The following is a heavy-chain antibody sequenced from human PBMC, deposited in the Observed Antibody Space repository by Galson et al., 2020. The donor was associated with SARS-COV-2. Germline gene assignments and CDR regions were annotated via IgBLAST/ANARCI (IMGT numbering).Heavy chain of an antibody. Sequence: GGSLRLSCAASGFTFDDYAMHWVRQAPGKGLEWVSGISWNSGSIGYADSVKGRFTISRDNAKNSLYLQMNSLRAEDTALYYCAKDIGAYYYGSGSYYNNWFDPRGQGTLVTVSS. CDR2: ISWNSGSI. CDR1: GFTFDDYA. J-gene: IGHJ5*02. V-gene: IGHV3-9*01. CDR3: AKDIGAYYYGSGSYYNNWFDP. D-gene: IGHD3-10*01.